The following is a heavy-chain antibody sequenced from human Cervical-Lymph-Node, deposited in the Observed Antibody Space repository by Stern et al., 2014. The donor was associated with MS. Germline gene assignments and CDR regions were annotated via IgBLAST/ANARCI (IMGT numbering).Heavy chain of an antibody. CDR1: GFTVSSNY. D-gene: IGHD3-22*01. Sequence: EVQLVESGGGLIQPGGSLRLSCAASGFTVSSNYMSWVRQAPGKGLEWVSVIYSGGSTYSADSMKGRFTISRDNSKNTLYLQMNSLRAEDTAVYYCARDLGPSGYDFDYWGQGTLVTVSS. CDR2: IYSGGST. V-gene: IGHV3-53*01. CDR3: ARDLGPSGYDFDY. J-gene: IGHJ4*02.